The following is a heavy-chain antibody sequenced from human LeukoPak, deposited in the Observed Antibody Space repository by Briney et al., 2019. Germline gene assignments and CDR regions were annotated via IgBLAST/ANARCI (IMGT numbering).Heavy chain of an antibody. Sequence: GGSLRLSCAASGFTFSSYAMHWVRQAPGKGLEWVAVISYDGSNKYYADFVKGRFTISRDNSKNTLYLQMNSLRAEDTAVYYCARDRGYTYGFPSDYWGQGTLVTVSS. CDR2: ISYDGSNK. CDR1: GFTFSSYA. D-gene: IGHD5-18*01. CDR3: ARDRGYTYGFPSDY. V-gene: IGHV3-30-3*01. J-gene: IGHJ4*02.